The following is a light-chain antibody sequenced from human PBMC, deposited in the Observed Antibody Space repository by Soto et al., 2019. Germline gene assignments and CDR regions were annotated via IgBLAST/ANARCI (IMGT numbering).Light chain of an antibody. J-gene: IGLJ2*01. V-gene: IGLV2-8*01. CDR3: SAYAGSNNLV. CDR2: GVS. Sequence: QSALTQPPSASESPGQSVTISCTGTSSDVGGYNYVSWYQHHPGKAPKLMIYGVSNRPSGVPDRFSGSKSGNTASLTVSGLQAEDEADYYCSAYAGSNNLVFGGGTKLTVL. CDR1: SSDVGGYNY.